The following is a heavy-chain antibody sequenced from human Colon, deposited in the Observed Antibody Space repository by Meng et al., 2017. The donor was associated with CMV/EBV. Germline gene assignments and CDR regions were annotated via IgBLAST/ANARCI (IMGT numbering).Heavy chain of an antibody. Sequence: GGSLRLSCAASGFTFDDYGMSWVRQAPGKGLEWVSGINWNGGSTGYGDSVKGRVTISRDNAKNSLYLQMNSLRAEDTAMYYCARSIVAPTVYFENWGQGTLVTVSS. CDR1: GFTFDDYG. CDR2: INWNGGST. J-gene: IGHJ4*02. D-gene: IGHD1-26*01. CDR3: ARSIVAPTVYFEN. V-gene: IGHV3-20*04.